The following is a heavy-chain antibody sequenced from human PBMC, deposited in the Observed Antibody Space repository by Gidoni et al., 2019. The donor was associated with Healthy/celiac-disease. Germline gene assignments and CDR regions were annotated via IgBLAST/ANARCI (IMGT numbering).Heavy chain of an antibody. V-gene: IGHV4-4*02. CDR1: GGSISSSNW. J-gene: IGHJ6*02. D-gene: IGHD3-10*01. CDR2: TYHSGST. CDR3: ARDRAGGISTIYYYYGMDV. Sequence: QVQLQESGPGLVKPSGTLSLTCAVSGGSISSSNWWGWVRQPRGQGLEWIGETYHSGSTNYNPSPKSRVTISVDKSKNQCSLKLSSVTAADTAVYYCARDRAGGISTIYYYYGMDVWGQGTTVTVSS.